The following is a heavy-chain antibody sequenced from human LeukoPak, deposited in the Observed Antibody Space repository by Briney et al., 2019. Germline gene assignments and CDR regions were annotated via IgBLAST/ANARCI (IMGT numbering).Heavy chain of an antibody. Sequence: SETLSLTCTVTGGSISSYYWSWIRQPPGKGLEWIAYIYSSGSTDYNPSLKSRVTISVDTSKNQFSLKLSSVTAADTAVYYCARHFRAAASQRAFDSWGQGTLVTVSS. V-gene: IGHV4-4*09. D-gene: IGHD6-13*01. CDR3: ARHFRAAASQRAFDS. CDR2: IYSSGST. CDR1: GGSISSYY. J-gene: IGHJ4*02.